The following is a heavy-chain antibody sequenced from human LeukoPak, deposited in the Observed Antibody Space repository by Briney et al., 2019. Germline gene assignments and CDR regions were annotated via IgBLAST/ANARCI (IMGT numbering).Heavy chain of an antibody. CDR3: ANIAAAGTRASDY. CDR2: INHSGST. D-gene: IGHD6-13*01. CDR1: GGSISSYY. J-gene: IGHJ4*02. Sequence: PSETLSLTCTVSGGSISSYYWSWIRQPPGKGLEWIGEINHSGSTNYNPSLKSRVTISVDTSKNQFSLKLSSVTAADTAVYYCANIAAAGTRASDYWGQGTLVTVSS. V-gene: IGHV4-34*01.